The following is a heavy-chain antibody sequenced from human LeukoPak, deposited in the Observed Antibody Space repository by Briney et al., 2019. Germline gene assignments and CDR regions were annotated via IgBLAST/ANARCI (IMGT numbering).Heavy chain of an antibody. CDR1: GFTFSSYG. CDR3: ARDKSYIYFDY. V-gene: IGHV3-33*01. Sequence: PGGSLRPSCAASGFTFSSYGMHWVRQAPGKGLEWVAVIWYDGSNKYYADSVKGRFTISRDNSKNTLYLQMNSLRAEDTAVYYCARDKSYIYFDYWGQGTLVTVSS. CDR2: IWYDGSNK. D-gene: IGHD2-2*02. J-gene: IGHJ4*02.